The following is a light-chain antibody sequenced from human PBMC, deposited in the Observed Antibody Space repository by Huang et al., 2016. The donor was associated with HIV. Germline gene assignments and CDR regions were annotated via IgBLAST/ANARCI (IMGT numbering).Light chain of an antibody. CDR3: LQDFNYPRT. J-gene: IGKJ1*01. CDR1: QDITND. V-gene: IGKV1-6*02. Sequence: AIQLTQSPSSLSASVGDRVTITCRASQDITNDLGWYQQKPGKAPKLLISAASTLRSGVPSMCSGSGSGTDFTLTISSLQPEDFATYFCLQDFNYPRTFGQGTRVEIK. CDR2: AAS.